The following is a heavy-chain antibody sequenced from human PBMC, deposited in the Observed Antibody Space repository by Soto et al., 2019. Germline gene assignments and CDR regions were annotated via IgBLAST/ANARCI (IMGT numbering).Heavy chain of an antibody. CDR1: GGSISSSNW. V-gene: IGHV4-4*02. Sequence: QVQLQESGPGLVKPSGTLSLTCAVSGGSISSSNWWSWVRQPPGKGLEWIGEIYHSGSTNYNPSRNRQVTISVDESATHLPLKLSSVNDAATAVYYCAREVQFSGGAVTHRRDWAQRTLLTVSS. CDR2: IYHSGST. J-gene: IGHJ4*02. CDR3: AREVQFSGGAVTHRRD. D-gene: IGHD4-4*01.